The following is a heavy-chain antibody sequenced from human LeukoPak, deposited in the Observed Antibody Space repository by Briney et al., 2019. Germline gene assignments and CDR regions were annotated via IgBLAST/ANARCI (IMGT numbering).Heavy chain of an antibody. V-gene: IGHV4-39*01. Sequence: SETLSLTCTVSGGSTSSSSYYWGWIRQPPGKGLEWIGSIYYSGSTYYNPSLKSRVTISVDTSKNQFSLKLSSVTAADTAVYYCARRVALRFLEWFDYWGQGTLVTVSS. CDR3: ARRVALRFLEWFDY. D-gene: IGHD3-3*01. J-gene: IGHJ4*02. CDR1: GGSTSSSSYY. CDR2: IYYSGST.